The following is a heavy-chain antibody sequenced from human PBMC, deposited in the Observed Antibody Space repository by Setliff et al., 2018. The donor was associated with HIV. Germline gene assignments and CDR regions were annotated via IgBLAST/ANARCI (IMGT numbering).Heavy chain of an antibody. J-gene: IGHJ5*02. Sequence: SETLSLTCTVSGGSIRSHYWSWIRQPPGKRLEWIGYIYYSGSTNYNPSLKSRVTISVDTAKNQFSLKLSSVTAADTAVYYCARLRGSYDFSNWFDPWGQGTQVT. D-gene: IGHD3-3*01. CDR2: IYYSGST. CDR1: GGSIRSHY. CDR3: ARLRGSYDFSNWFDP. V-gene: IGHV4-59*11.